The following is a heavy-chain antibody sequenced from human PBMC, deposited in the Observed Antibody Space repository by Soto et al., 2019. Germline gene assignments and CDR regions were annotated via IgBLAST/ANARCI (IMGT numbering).Heavy chain of an antibody. V-gene: IGHV1-2*04. CDR1: GYTFTGYY. D-gene: IGHD3-22*01. CDR3: ALAAYYYDSSGNDAFDI. CDR2: INPNSGGT. J-gene: IGHJ3*02. Sequence: ASVKVSCKASGYTFTGYYMHWVRQAPGQGLEWMGWINPNSGGTNYAQKFQGWVTMTRDTSISTAYMELSRLRSDDTAVYYCALAAYYYDSSGNDAFDIWGQGTTVTVSS.